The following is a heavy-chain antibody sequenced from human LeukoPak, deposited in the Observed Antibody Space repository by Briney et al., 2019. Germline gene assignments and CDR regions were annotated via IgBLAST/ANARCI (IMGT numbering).Heavy chain of an antibody. CDR3: ARGGLDASWPYNYNWFDP. Sequence: ASVKVSCKASGYTFTGYYMHWVRQAPGQGLEWMGWINPNSGGTNYAQKFQGRVTMTRDTSISTAYMELSRLRSDDTAVYYCARGGLDASWPYNYNWFDPWGQGTLVTVSS. J-gene: IGHJ5*02. V-gene: IGHV1-2*02. CDR1: GYTFTGYY. D-gene: IGHD1-20*01. CDR2: INPNSGGT.